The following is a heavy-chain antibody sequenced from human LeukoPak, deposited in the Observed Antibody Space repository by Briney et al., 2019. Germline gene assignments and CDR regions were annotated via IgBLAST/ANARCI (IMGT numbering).Heavy chain of an antibody. CDR2: INHSGST. V-gene: IGHV4-34*01. CDR3: ARAAAGTSFDY. Sequence: SETLSLTCAVYGGSFSGYYWSWIRQPPGKGLEWIGEINHSGSTNYNPSLKSRVTISVDTSKNQFSLKLSSVTAADTAVYYCARAAAGTSFDYWGQGTLVTVSS. CDR1: GGSFSGYY. J-gene: IGHJ4*02. D-gene: IGHD6-13*01.